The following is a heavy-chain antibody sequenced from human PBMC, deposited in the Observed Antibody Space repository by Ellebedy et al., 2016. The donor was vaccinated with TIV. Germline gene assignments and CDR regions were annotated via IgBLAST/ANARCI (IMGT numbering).Heavy chain of an antibody. J-gene: IGHJ5*02. CDR2: IYYSGST. CDR1: GGSFSGYY. D-gene: IGHD2-2*01. Sequence: MPSETLSLTCAVYGGSFSGYYWGWIRQPPGKGLEWIGSIYYSGSTYYNPSLKSRVTISVDTSKNQFSLKLSSVTAADTAVYYCARLEVVPAATGWFDPWGQGTLVTVSS. CDR3: ARLEVVPAATGWFDP. V-gene: IGHV4-39*01.